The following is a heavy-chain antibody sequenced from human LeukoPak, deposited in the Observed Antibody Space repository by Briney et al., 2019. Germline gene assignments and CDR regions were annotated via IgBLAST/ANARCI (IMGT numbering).Heavy chain of an antibody. D-gene: IGHD2-21*02. CDR3: ARAPWSDCGGDCYLPYWYFDL. V-gene: IGHV4-59*01. CDR1: GGSISSYY. J-gene: IGHJ2*01. Sequence: SEPLSLTCTVSGGSISSYYWSWIRQPPGKGLEWIGYIYYSGSTNYNPSLKSRVTISVDTSKNQFSLKLSSVTAADTAVYYCARAPWSDCGGDCYLPYWYFDLWGRGTLVTVSS. CDR2: IYYSGST.